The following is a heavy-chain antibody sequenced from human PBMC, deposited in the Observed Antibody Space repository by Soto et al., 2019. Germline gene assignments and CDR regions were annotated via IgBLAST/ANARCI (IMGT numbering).Heavy chain of an antibody. CDR3: ARSASIVGAYYYYGMDV. Sequence: ASVKVSCKASGYTFTSYDINWVRQATGQGLEWMGWMNPNSGNTGYAQKFQGRVTMTRNTSIGTAYMELSSLRSEDTAVYYCARSASIVGAYYYYGMDVWGQGTTVTVSS. CDR1: GYTFTSYD. CDR2: MNPNSGNT. J-gene: IGHJ6*02. V-gene: IGHV1-8*01. D-gene: IGHD1-26*01.